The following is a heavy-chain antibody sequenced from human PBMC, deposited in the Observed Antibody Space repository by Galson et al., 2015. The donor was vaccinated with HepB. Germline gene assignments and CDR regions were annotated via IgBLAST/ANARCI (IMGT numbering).Heavy chain of an antibody. CDR1: GFSLSTSGVG. CDR3: AHNLLCSGGIGYPIHDAFDI. CDR2: IYWDDDK. Sequence: PALVKPTQTLTLTCTFSGFSLSTSGVGVGWIRQPPGKALEWLALIYWDDDKRYSPSLKSRLTITKDTSKNQVVLTMTNMDPVDTATYYCAHNLLCSGGIGYPIHDAFDIWGQGTMVTVSS. D-gene: IGHD2-15*01. V-gene: IGHV2-5*02. J-gene: IGHJ3*02.